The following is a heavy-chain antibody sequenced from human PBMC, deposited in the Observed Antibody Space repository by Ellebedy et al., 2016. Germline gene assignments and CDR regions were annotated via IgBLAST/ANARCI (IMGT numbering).Heavy chain of an antibody. D-gene: IGHD6-13*01. CDR2: MNPNSGNT. CDR1: RYTFTSYD. J-gene: IGHJ6*03. V-gene: IGHV1-8*01. Sequence: ASVKVSXKASRYTFTSYDINWVRQATGQGLEWMGWMNPNSGNTGYAQKFQGRVTMTRNTSISTAYMELSSLRSEDTAVYYCARGPMSAAGQPLIHYMDVWGKGTTVTVSS. CDR3: ARGPMSAAGQPLIHYMDV.